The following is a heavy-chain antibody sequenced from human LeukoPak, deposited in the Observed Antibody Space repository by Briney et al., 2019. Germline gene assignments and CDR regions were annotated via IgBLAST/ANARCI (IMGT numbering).Heavy chain of an antibody. J-gene: IGHJ4*02. CDR3: ARDERSIQFNF. CDR1: GFTFSSYW. Sequence: PGGSLRLSCAASGFTFSSYWMSWVRQAPGKGLEWVSGIGGSGSHTYYADSVKGRFTTSRDNSKNTMYLHMNSLRAEDTALYFCARDERSIQFNFWGQGTLVTVSS. V-gene: IGHV3-23*01. CDR2: IGGSGSHT. D-gene: IGHD5-24*01.